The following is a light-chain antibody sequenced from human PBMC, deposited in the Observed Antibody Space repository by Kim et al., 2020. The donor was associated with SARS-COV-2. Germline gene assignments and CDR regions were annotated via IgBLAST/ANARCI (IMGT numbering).Light chain of an antibody. CDR2: YNN. Sequence: RTAVMTTCEENLRRNYEGSCYQQTREPPIIVINYNNNDRPSGIPDRFSGSSSGNTASLTITGAQVGDEAAYYCNSRDSNDTVVFGGGTQLTVL. V-gene: IGLV3-19*01. CDR1: LRRNYE. J-gene: IGLJ2*01. CDR3: NSRDSNDTVV.